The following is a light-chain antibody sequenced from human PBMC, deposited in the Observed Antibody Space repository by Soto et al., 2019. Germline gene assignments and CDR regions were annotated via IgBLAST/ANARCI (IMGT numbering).Light chain of an antibody. CDR1: QSVSSY. CDR3: QQRSKWTLN. CDR2: DAS. Sequence: IAVKKSPISLSLSPFYIATLSFRASQSVSSYLAWYQQKPGQAPRLLIYDASNRATGTPARFSGSGSGTDFTLTISSLEPEDFAVYYCQQRSKWTLNFGGGTKADVK. V-gene: IGKV3-11*01. J-gene: IGKJ4*01.